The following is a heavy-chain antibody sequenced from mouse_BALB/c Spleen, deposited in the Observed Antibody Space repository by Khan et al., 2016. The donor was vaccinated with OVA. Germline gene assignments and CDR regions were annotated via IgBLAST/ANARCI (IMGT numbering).Heavy chain of an antibody. D-gene: IGHD2-3*01. Sequence: EVQLQESGAELVKPGASVKLSCTASGFNIKDTYIHWVKQRPEQGLEWIGRIAPANGNTKYDPKFQGKATLTADTSSNTSYLQLSSLTSEDTAVYCCAHPSYDPRIFDVWGAGTTVIVSS. J-gene: IGHJ1*01. V-gene: IGHV14-3*02. CDR3: AHPSYDPRIFDV. CDR1: GFNIKDTY. CDR2: IAPANGNT.